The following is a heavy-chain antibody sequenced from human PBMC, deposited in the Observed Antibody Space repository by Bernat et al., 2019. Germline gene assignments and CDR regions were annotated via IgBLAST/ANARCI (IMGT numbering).Heavy chain of an antibody. CDR2: IYSGGRT. CDR1: GIIVSSNY. CDR3: ARDSSPTTVTTFGDALDI. D-gene: IGHD3-16*01. J-gene: IGHJ3*02. Sequence: EVQLVETGGDLIQPGGSLRLSCAASGIIVSSNYMSLIRQAPGKGLEWVSVIYSGGRTYYADSVKGRFTISRDNSKNTVYLQMNSLRVDDTAVYYCARDSSPTTVTTFGDALDIWGQGTVVTVSS. V-gene: IGHV3-53*05.